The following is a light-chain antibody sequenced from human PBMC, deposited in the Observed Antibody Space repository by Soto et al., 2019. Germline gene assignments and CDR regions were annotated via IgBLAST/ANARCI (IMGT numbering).Light chain of an antibody. CDR1: GSNIGGYNF. CDR3: SSYTTSSTYL. Sequence: QSALTQPASVSGAPGQSITISCTGAGSNIGGYNFVSWFQHHPDKAPKLIIFHVSSRPSGISDRFSGSKSGNTSSLSISGLQAEDEADSSCSSYTTSSTYLFGGGTKHTAL. V-gene: IGLV2-14*03. CDR2: HVS. J-gene: IGLJ2*01.